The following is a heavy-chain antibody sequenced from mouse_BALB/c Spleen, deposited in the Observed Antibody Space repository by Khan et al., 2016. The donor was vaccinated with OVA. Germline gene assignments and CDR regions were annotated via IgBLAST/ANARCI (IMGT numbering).Heavy chain of an antibody. CDR2: IYPGSGST. CDR1: GYTFTSYW. D-gene: IGHD2-12*01. J-gene: IGHJ3*01. V-gene: IGHV1S22*01. Sequence: LQESGSELVRPGASVKLSCKASGYTFTSYWMHWVKQRPGQGLEWIGDIYPGSGSTNYDEKFKSKATLTVDTSSSTAYMQLSSLTSEDSAGYYCTRWSYGFAYWGQGTLVTVSA. CDR3: TRWSYGFAY.